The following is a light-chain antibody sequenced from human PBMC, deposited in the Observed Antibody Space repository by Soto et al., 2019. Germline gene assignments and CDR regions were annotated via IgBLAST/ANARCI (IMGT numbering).Light chain of an antibody. CDR3: SSFTSTSSLA. CDR1: SSDVGGYNY. J-gene: IGLJ1*01. CDR2: GVS. Sequence: ALTQPASVSGSPRQSITISCTGTSSDVGGYNYVSWYQQHPGKVPKLMIYGVSNRPSGVSDRFSGSRSGNTASLTISGLQAEDEADYYCSSFTSTSSLAFGTGTKVTVL. V-gene: IGLV2-14*01.